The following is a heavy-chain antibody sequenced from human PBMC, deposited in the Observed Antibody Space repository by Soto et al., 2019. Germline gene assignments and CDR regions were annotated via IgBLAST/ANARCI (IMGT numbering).Heavy chain of an antibody. J-gene: IGHJ6*02. CDR1: GDNFIDYW. V-gene: IGHV5-10-1*01. Sequence: PGESLKISCKGFGDNFIDYWITRVRQTPGKGLEWMGRIDPTDSYSTYSPSFRGHVTISVDKSITTAYLQWHRLQSSDTAVYYCGRRRSRPTNYAMDVWGQGTRVAVSS. CDR2: IDPTDSYS. CDR3: GRRRSRPTNYAMDV.